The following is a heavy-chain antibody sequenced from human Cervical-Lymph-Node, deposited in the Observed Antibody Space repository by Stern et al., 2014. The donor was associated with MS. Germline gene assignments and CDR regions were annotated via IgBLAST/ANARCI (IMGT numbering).Heavy chain of an antibody. D-gene: IGHD3-22*01. V-gene: IGHV3-73*02. CDR1: GFNVSGSA. CDR2: IRSRANSYAT. Sequence: EVQLVESGGGLVLPGGSLKLSCAASGFNVSGSAMHWVRQAPGKGLEWIGRIRSRANSYATAYAASVKGRFTVSRDDSKNTAYLQMNSLKTEDTAVYYCTRSMIVVAFDYWGQGTLVTVSS. J-gene: IGHJ4*02. CDR3: TRSMIVVAFDY.